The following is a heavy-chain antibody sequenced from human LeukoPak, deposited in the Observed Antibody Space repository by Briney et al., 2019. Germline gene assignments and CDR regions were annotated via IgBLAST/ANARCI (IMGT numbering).Heavy chain of an antibody. Sequence: PSQTLSLTCTVSGGSISSGGYYWSWIRQHPGKGLEWIGYIYYSGSTYYNPSLKSQVTISVDTSKNQFSLKLSSVTAADTAVYYCASLCSGGSCYSWSLDYWGQGTLVTVSS. CDR1: GGSISSGGYY. CDR2: IYYSGST. D-gene: IGHD2-15*01. J-gene: IGHJ4*02. V-gene: IGHV4-31*01. CDR3: ASLCSGGSCYSWSLDY.